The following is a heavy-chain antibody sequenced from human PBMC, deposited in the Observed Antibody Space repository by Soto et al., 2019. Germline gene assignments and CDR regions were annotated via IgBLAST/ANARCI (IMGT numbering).Heavy chain of an antibody. CDR3: ARESGSSSGWSYYYYGMDV. CDR1: GGSISSYY. Sequence: PSETLSLTCTVSGGSISSYYWSWIRQPAGKGLEWIGRIYTSGSTNYNPSLKSRVTMSVDTSKNQFSLKLSSVTAADTAVYYCARESGSSSGWSYYYYGMDVWGQGTTVTVSS. D-gene: IGHD6-19*01. J-gene: IGHJ6*02. CDR2: IYTSGST. V-gene: IGHV4-4*07.